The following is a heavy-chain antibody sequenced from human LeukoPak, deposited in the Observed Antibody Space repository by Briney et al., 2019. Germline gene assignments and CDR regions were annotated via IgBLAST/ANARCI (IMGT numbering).Heavy chain of an antibody. CDR1: GGSISSYY. Sequence: SETLSLTCTVSGGSISSYYWSWIRQPPGKGLEWIGYIYYSGSTNYNPSLKSRVTMSVDTSKNQFSLKLSSVTAADTAVYYCARASSSGWPYLWGQGTLVTVSS. J-gene: IGHJ4*02. V-gene: IGHV4-59*12. CDR2: IYYSGST. CDR3: ARASSSGWPYL. D-gene: IGHD6-19*01.